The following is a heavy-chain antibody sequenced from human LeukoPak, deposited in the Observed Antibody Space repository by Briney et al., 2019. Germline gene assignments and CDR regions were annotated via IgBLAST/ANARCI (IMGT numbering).Heavy chain of an antibody. Sequence: GGSLRLSCVVSGITFSSYAMNWVRQAPGKGLEWVSNIRFRSGGTFYADSVKGRFTISKDTSKNTLYLQMSSLRADDTAVYYCARDESDYWGQGTLVTVSS. CDR2: IRFRSGGT. V-gene: IGHV3-23*01. CDR1: GITFSSYA. J-gene: IGHJ4*02. CDR3: ARDESDY.